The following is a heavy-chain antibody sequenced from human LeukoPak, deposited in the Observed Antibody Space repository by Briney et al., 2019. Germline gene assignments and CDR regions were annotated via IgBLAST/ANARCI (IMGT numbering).Heavy chain of an antibody. CDR2: IYYSGST. CDR3: ARHPPRGSSGDAFDI. J-gene: IGHJ3*02. CDR1: GGSISSSSYY. V-gene: IGHV4-39*07. Sequence: PSETLSLTCTVSGGSISSSSYYWGWIRQPPGKGLEWIGSIYYSGSTYYSPSLKSRITISVDTSKNQFSLKVRSVTAADTAVYHCARHPPRGSSGDAFDIWGQGTLVTVSS. D-gene: IGHD6-19*01.